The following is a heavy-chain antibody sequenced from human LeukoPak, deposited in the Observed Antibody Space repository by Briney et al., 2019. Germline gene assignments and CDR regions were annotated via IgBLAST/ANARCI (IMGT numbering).Heavy chain of an antibody. CDR1: GYTFTSYS. V-gene: IGHV7-4-1*02. J-gene: IGHJ4*02. CDR2: INANTGNP. D-gene: IGHD6-6*01. Sequence: ASVKVSCKASGYTFTSYSMNWVRQAPGQGLEYMGWINANTGNPTYAQGFTGRFVFSLDTSVSTAYLQISRLKAEDTAVYYCARGGSSSAFDYWGQGTLATVSS. CDR3: ARGGSSSAFDY.